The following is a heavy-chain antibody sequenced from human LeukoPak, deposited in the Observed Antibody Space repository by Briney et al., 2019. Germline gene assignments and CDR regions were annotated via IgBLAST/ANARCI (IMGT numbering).Heavy chain of an antibody. J-gene: IGHJ4*02. Sequence: SETLSLTCTVSGGSISSYYWSWIRQPPGKGLEWIGYIYYSGSTNYNPSLKSRVTISVDTSKNQFSLKLSSVTAADTAVYYCATSLAARFPICDYWGQGTLVTVSS. CDR2: IYYSGST. CDR3: ATSLAARFPICDY. V-gene: IGHV4-59*01. D-gene: IGHD6-6*01. CDR1: GGSISSYY.